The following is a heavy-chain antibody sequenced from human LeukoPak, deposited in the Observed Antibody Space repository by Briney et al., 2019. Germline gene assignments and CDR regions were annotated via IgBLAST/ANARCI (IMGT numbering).Heavy chain of an antibody. CDR3: ARDRGSGWYPFDY. V-gene: IGHV3-23*01. CDR2: ISGSGGST. D-gene: IGHD6-19*01. J-gene: IGHJ4*02. CDR1: GFTFSSYA. Sequence: GGSLRLSCAASGFTFSSYAMSWVRQAPGKGLEWVSAISGSGGSTYYADSVKGRFTISRDNAKNSLYLQMNSLRAEDTAVYYCARDRGSGWYPFDYWGQGTLVTVSS.